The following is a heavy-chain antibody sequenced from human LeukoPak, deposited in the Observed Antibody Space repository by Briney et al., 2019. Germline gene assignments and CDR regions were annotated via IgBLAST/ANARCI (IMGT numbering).Heavy chain of an antibody. Sequence: GGTLRLSCAVSGFSFSTYAMNWVRQAPGRGLEWVSSINPSGSTIFYADSVKGRFTISRDNAKNSLYLQMNSLRAEDTALYFCASGIRERGFDYWGQGTLVTVSS. D-gene: IGHD1-1*01. CDR3: ASGIRERGFDY. CDR1: GFSFSTYA. V-gene: IGHV3-21*01. CDR2: INPSGSTI. J-gene: IGHJ4*02.